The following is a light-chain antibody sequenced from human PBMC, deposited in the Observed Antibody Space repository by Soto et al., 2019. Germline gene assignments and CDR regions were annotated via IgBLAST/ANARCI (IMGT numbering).Light chain of an antibody. V-gene: IGKV3-15*01. CDR1: QSVGNN. Sequence: ELVMPQSPGTLSVSPGGRLPLSGRASQSVGNNLAWHQQKPGQAPRLLIYGASTRATGFPARFSGSGSGTEFTLTISSLQSEEFAVYYCQQYNGWPITVGKGTRLEIK. CDR2: GAS. J-gene: IGKJ5*01. CDR3: QQYNGWPIT.